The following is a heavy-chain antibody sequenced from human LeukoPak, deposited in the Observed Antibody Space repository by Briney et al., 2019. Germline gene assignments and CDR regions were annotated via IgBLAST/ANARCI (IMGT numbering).Heavy chain of an antibody. J-gene: IGHJ4*02. CDR2: ISWNSGSI. CDR1: GFTFDDYA. D-gene: IGHD3-22*01. CDR3: AKGRYYYDSSAYFGGYYFDY. Sequence: PGGSLRLSCAASGFTFDDYAMHGVRQAPGKGLEWVSGISWNSGSIGDADSVKGRFTISREHAKHYLYLQLNSLRAEDTDLYYCAKGRYYYDSSAYFGGYYFDYWGQGTLVTVSS. V-gene: IGHV3-9*01.